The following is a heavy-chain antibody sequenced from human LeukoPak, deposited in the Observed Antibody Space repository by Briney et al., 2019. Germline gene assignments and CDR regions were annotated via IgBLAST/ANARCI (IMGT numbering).Heavy chain of an antibody. D-gene: IGHD3-10*01. CDR3: VRGQVTMAV. J-gene: IGHJ4*02. CDR1: GFTVSNSH. V-gene: IGHV3-53*01. Sequence: PGGSLRLSCAASGFTVSNSHMRWVRQAPGKGLEWVSVIYSGGSTYYADSVKGRFTISRDNSENTVHLEMNNLRAEDTAVYYCVRGQVTMAVWGQGTLVTVS. CDR2: IYSGGST.